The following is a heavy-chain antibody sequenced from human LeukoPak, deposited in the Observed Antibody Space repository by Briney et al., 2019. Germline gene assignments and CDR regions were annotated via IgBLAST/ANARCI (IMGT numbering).Heavy chain of an antibody. Sequence: PAGSLRLSCAASRFTFSSYAMSWDRQAPGKGLEWVSTISGSGGSTYYADFVKGRLTLSRDNSKNTLYMQMNSLRAEDTAVYYCARAKDDFCDYWGQGTLVTVSS. CDR2: ISGSGGST. D-gene: IGHD3/OR15-3a*01. CDR3: ARAKDDFCDY. V-gene: IGHV3-23*01. J-gene: IGHJ4*02. CDR1: RFTFSSYA.